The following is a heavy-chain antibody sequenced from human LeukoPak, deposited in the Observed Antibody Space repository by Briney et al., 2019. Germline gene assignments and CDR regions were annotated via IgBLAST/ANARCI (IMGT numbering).Heavy chain of an antibody. D-gene: IGHD5-24*01. CDR1: GGSISSYY. CDR3: ARDSDGYNYWWFDP. J-gene: IGHJ5*02. V-gene: IGHV4-59*01. Sequence: SETLSLTCTVSGGSISSYYWSWIRQPPGKGLEWIGYIYYSWSTNYNPTLKRRLTIAVDTSKNQLSLKLSSVTAADTAVYYCARDSDGYNYWWFDPWGQGTLVTLSS. CDR2: IYYSWST.